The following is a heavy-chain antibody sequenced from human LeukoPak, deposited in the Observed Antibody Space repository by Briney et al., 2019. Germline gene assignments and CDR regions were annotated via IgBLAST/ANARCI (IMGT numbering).Heavy chain of an antibody. V-gene: IGHV1-18*01. CDR1: GYTFTSYG. D-gene: IGHD3-9*01. J-gene: IGHJ5*02. CDR3: ARGLLVNPNRLPSDP. CDR2: ISAYNGNT. Sequence: ASVKVSCKASGYTFTSYGISWVRQAPGQGLEWMGWISAYNGNTNYAQNFQGRVAMTTDTSTSTAYMELRSLRSDDTAVYYCARGLLVNPNRLPSDPWGQGTLVTVSS.